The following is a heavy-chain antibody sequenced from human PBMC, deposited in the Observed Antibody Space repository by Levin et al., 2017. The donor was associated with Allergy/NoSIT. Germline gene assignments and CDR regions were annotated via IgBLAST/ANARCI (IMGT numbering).Heavy chain of an antibody. CDR1: GASVSSDPYY. CDR2: IYYSGST. D-gene: IGHD3-22*01. CDR3: ARGQIHYYDSSGRYYYYSGMDV. V-gene: IGHV4-61*01. Sequence: GSLRLSCTVSGASVSSDPYYWTWIRQPPGKGLEWIGYIYYSGSTNFNPSLRGRVTISTDASKNQVSLKLTSVTAADTAVYYCARGQIHYYDSSGRYYYYSGMDVWGQGTTVTVSS. J-gene: IGHJ6*02.